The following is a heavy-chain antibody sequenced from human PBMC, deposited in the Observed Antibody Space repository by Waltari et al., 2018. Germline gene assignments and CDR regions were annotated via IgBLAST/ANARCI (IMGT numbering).Heavy chain of an antibody. V-gene: IGHV1-69*09. J-gene: IGHJ6*02. D-gene: IGHD2-2*01. CDR3: ARGREPGLVVLPADV. CDR1: GGTFRNYA. Sequence: QVQLVQSEAEVKKPGSSVKVSCRASGGTFRNYAINWVRLAPGQGLEGMGRISPCLDGTKYAGNFQGRVTFTADQSTGTAFMELSRLRSDDTAVYYCARGREPGLVVLPADVWGQGTTVTVAS. CDR2: ISPCLDGT.